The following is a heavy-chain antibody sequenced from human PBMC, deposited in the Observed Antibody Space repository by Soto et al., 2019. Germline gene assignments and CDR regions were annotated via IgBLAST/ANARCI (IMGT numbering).Heavy chain of an antibody. V-gene: IGHV3-21*01. J-gene: IGHJ5*02. CDR3: ARTIYCSGSTCYNNWFDP. CDR2: ISSSSTYI. D-gene: IGHD2-15*01. Sequence: GGSLRLSCAASGFTFSSYSMNWVRQAPGKGLEWVSSISSSSTYIYYADSVKGRFSISRDNAKNSLYLQMNSLRAEDTALYYCARTIYCSGSTCYNNWFDPWGQGTLVTVSS. CDR1: GFTFSSYS.